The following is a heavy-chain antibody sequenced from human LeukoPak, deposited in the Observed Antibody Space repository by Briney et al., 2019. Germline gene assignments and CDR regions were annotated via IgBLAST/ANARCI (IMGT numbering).Heavy chain of an antibody. CDR2: MNQDGSEK. Sequence: GGSLRLSCAASGFTFSSYVMTWVRQAPGKGLEWLANMNQDGSEKYYVDSVKGRVTIPRDNAKNSLYLQMHSLRAEATAVYFCASGQTPVTNWGQGTLVTVSS. V-gene: IGHV3-7*03. D-gene: IGHD4-17*01. CDR1: GFTFSSYV. J-gene: IGHJ4*02. CDR3: ASGQTPVTN.